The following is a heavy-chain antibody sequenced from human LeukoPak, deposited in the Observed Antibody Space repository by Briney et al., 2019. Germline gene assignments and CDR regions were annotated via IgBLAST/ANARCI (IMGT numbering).Heavy chain of an antibody. Sequence: ASVKVSCKASGYTFTSYDINWVRQATGQGLEWMGWMNPNSGNTGYAQKFQGRVTITRNTSISTAYMELSSLRSEDTAVYYCAKDLSKGLLYRRGMYYFDYWGQGTLVTVSS. J-gene: IGHJ4*02. CDR3: AKDLSKGLLYRRGMYYFDY. D-gene: IGHD3-10*01. CDR1: GYTFTSYD. CDR2: MNPNSGNT. V-gene: IGHV1-8*03.